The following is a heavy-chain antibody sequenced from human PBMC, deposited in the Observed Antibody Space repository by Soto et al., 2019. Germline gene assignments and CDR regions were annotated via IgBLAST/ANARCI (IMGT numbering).Heavy chain of an antibody. CDR3: ARAPTAVAATREPYYYGMDV. CDR2: IIPIFGTA. D-gene: IGHD6-19*01. J-gene: IGHJ6*02. CDR1: GGTFSSYA. Sequence: SVKVSCKASGGTFSSYAISWVRQAPGQGLEWMGGIIPIFGTANYAQKFQGRVTITADESTSTAYMELSSLRSEDTAVYYCARAPTAVAATREPYYYGMDVCGQRTTLTASS. V-gene: IGHV1-69*13.